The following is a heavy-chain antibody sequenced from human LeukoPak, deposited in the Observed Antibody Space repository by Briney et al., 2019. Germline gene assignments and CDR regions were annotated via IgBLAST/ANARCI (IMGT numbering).Heavy chain of an antibody. CDR1: GLTLSNYW. V-gene: IGHV3-74*01. D-gene: IGHD2-15*01. J-gene: IGHJ4*02. Sequence: PGGSLRLSCAASGLTLSNYWTQWVRQAPGKGLEWVSHISSDGSITTYADSVKGRFTISRDNSKNTVYLQMNSLRVEDTAVYFCARPYCSGGACYFPPDYWGQGTLVTVSS. CDR2: ISSDGSIT. CDR3: ARPYCSGGACYFPPDY.